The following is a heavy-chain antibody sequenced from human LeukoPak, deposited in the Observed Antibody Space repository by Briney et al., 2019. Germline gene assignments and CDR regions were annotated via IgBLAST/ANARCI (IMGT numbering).Heavy chain of an antibody. CDR3: AARGVTGTNYYMDV. D-gene: IGHD1/OR15-1a*01. CDR1: GYSISSGYY. J-gene: IGHJ6*03. V-gene: IGHV4-38-2*02. CDR2: IYHSGST. Sequence: PSETLSLTCTVSGYSISSGYYWGWIRQPPGRGLEWIGSIYHSGSTYYNPSLKSRVTISVETSKNQFSLKLSSVTAADTAVYYCAARGVTGTNYYMDVWGKGTTVTVSS.